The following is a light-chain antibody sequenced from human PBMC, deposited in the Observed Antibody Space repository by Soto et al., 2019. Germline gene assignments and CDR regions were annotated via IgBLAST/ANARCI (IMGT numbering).Light chain of an antibody. CDR1: SGTVVTNY. V-gene: IGLV6-57*02. CDR2: EDN. J-gene: IGLJ2*01. Sequence: NFMLAQPHSVSESPGKTVNISCTGSSGTVVTNYVQWYQQRPGSAPTTVIYEDNQRPSGVPDRFSGSIDRSSNSASLTISGLKTEDEADYYCQSSDSRNHVVFGGGTKLTVL. CDR3: QSSDSRNHVV.